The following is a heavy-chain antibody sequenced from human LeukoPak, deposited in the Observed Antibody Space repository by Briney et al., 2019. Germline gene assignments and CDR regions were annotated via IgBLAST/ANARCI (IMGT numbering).Heavy chain of an antibody. CDR3: ARDQRFGIAAVDSWFDP. CDR2: ISAYNGHT. J-gene: IGHJ5*02. V-gene: IGHV1-18*01. Sequence: GASVKVSCKASGYTFSTYGINWVRQAPGQGLEWMGWISAYNGHTIYAQMLQGRVTLTTSTSTSTAYTELRSLRSDDTAVYYCARDQRFGIAAVDSWFDPWGQGTLVTVSS. CDR1: GYTFSTYG. D-gene: IGHD6-13*01.